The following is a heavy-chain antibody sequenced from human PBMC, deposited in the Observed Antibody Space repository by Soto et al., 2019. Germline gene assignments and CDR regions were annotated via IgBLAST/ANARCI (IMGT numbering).Heavy chain of an antibody. Sequence: QLQLQESGPGLVRPSETLSLTCTVSGVSIFSHSYYWGWIRQAPGKGLEWIATINHSGSTYHNPSVKSRVTMSVDTSKNQFSLNLSSVTAADAAVYYCARRYAPRYSSGNNHFDLWGQGTLVTVSS. CDR3: ARRYAPRYSSGNNHFDL. V-gene: IGHV4-39*01. CDR1: GVSIFSHSYY. CDR2: INHSGST. D-gene: IGHD2-15*01. J-gene: IGHJ4*02.